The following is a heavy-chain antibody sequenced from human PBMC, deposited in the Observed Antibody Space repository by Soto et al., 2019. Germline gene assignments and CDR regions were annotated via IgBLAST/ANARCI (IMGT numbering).Heavy chain of an antibody. D-gene: IGHD2-15*01. J-gene: IGHJ6*02. CDR1: GFSFRTYA. CDR3: AKWYSHLVVVAGTTLGMDV. V-gene: IGHV3-23*01. CDR2: ISNSGGST. Sequence: EVQLLESGGGLVQPGGSLRLSCVGSGFSFRTYAMSWVRQAPGKGLEWVSSISNSGGSTYYADSVEGRFTISRDNSENTLYLQRSSLRAEDTAVYYCAKWYSHLVVVAGTTLGMDVWGHGTTVTVSS.